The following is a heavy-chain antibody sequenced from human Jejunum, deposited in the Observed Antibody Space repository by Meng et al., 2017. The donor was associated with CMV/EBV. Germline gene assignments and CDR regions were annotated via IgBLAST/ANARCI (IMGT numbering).Heavy chain of an antibody. CDR1: GFTCSSYW. D-gene: IGHD3-16*01. J-gene: IGHJ4*02. CDR3: ARDLGGGSGY. CDR2: IDTGGSRT. V-gene: IGHV3-74*01. Sequence: LSCAASGFTCSSYWRHWVRQVPGKGLVGVASIDTGGSRTDYADSAKGRFTISRDNVKNTLYLQMNSLRAEDTAVYYCARDLGGGSGYWGQGTLVTVSS.